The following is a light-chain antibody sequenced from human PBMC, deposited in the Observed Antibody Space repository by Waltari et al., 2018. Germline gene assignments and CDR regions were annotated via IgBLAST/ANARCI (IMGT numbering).Light chain of an antibody. V-gene: IGLV2-23*02. Sequence: RPKPAPVSGPPGRSLPLSCPRTRGALGPTTFVPWYQQHPGKAPKFMIYEVSKRPSGVSNRFSGSKSGNTASLTISGLQAEDEAAYYCCSYAGSSTWVFGGGTKLTVL. CDR2: EVS. J-gene: IGLJ3*02. CDR3: CSYAGSSTWV. CDR1: RGALGPTTF.